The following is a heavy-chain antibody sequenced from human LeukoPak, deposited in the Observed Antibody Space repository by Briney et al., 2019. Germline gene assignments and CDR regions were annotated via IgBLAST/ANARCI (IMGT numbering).Heavy chain of an antibody. CDR2: INHSGST. Sequence: SETLSLTCAVYGGSFSGYYWSWIRQPPGKGLEWIGEINHSGSTNYNPSLKSRVTTSVDTSKNQFSLKLSSVTAADTAVYYCAREDYGSVDWGQGTLVTVSS. V-gene: IGHV4-34*01. CDR3: AREDYGSVD. J-gene: IGHJ4*02. D-gene: IGHD4-17*01. CDR1: GGSFSGYY.